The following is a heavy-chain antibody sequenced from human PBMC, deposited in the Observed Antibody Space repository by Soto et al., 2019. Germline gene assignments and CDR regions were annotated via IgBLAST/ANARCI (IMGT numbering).Heavy chain of an antibody. J-gene: IGHJ4*02. CDR1: GFTFGSYA. CDR3: AKDLWWYRH. D-gene: IGHD2-15*01. V-gene: IGHV3-23*01. CDR2: FCVTSSGA. Sequence: PGGSLRLSCAASGFTFGSYAMSWVRQAPGKGLLLFSSFCVTSSGAYYVVSVKCLFTFSRVNSKNTLYLEMNSLRAEDTAVYYCAKDLWWYRHWGQGTLVTVSS.